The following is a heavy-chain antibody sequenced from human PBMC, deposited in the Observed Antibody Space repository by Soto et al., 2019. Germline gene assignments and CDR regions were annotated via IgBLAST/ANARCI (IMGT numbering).Heavy chain of an antibody. V-gene: IGHV3-13*01. CDR3: ARGTMVRGTLDPGISGPLDY. Sequence: EVQLVESGGGLVQPGGSLRLACAASGFTVISYDMHWVRQVTGKGLEWVSTLGAGGDTYFPDSVKGRFTISSENAKNSLYLQMNNLGAGDTAVYYCARGTMVRGTLDPGISGPLDYWGQGTLVAVSS. CDR2: LGAGGDT. D-gene: IGHD3-10*01. CDR1: GFTVISYD. J-gene: IGHJ4*02.